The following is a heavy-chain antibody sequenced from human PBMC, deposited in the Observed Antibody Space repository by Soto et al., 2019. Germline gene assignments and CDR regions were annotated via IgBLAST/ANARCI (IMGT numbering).Heavy chain of an antibody. CDR2: IFSSEAE. Sequence: SGPTLVNPTETLTLTCTVSGFPPSDSRMGVSWIRQPPRKALEWLAHIFSSEAESYSTSLRTRLTISKDTSKGQVLLTVTNMDPVYTATYFCAWMVIPPGSTWFDSCGQGPLLTFSA. J-gene: IGHJ5*01. V-gene: IGHV2-26*01. CDR3: AWMVIPPGSTWFDS. CDR1: GFPPSDSRMG.